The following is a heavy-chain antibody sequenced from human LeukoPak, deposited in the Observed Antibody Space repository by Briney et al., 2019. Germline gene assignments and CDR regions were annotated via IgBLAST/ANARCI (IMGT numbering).Heavy chain of an antibody. Sequence: GGSLRLSCAASGFTFRSYGMHWVRQAPGKGLEWVAVISYDGSNQYYADSVKGRFTISRDNSKNTLYLQMDSLRAEDTAVYYCAKDSSRGGYSEYYDSSGYFDYWGQGTLVTVSS. CDR1: GFTFRSYG. CDR2: ISYDGSNQ. CDR3: AKDSSRGGYSEYYDSSGYFDY. D-gene: IGHD3-22*01. J-gene: IGHJ4*02. V-gene: IGHV3-30*18.